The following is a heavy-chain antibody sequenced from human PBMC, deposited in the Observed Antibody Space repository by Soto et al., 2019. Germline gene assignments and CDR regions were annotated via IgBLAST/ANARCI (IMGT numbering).Heavy chain of an antibody. D-gene: IGHD3-22*01. V-gene: IGHV4-59*01. CDR3: ARVGGRIRYDNWADY. Sequence: PSETLSLTCTVSGGSISSYYWSWIRQPPGKGLEWIGYIYYSGSTNYNPSLKSRVTISVDTSKNQFSLKLRSVTAADTAVYYCARVGGRIRYDNWADYWGQGTLVTVSS. CDR2: IYYSGST. CDR1: GGSISSYY. J-gene: IGHJ4*02.